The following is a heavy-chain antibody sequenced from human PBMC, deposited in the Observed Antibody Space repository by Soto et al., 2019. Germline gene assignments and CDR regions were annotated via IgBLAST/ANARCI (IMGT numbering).Heavy chain of an antibody. J-gene: IGHJ3*02. V-gene: IGHV1-18*01. D-gene: IGHD3-3*01. CDR2: INAYNGKT. CDR1: GYTFTSYG. Sequence: ASVKVSCKASGYTFTSYGISWVRQAPGQGHEWMGWINAYNGKTNYAQKLQSRVTMTEDTSTGTAYMELSSLRSDDSAVYYCATVRWGLGDFPTILESDAFDIWGQGTMGTVSS. CDR3: ATVRWGLGDFPTILESDAFDI.